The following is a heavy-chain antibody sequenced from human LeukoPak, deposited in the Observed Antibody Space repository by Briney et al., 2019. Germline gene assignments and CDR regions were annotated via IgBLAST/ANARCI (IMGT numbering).Heavy chain of an antibody. V-gene: IGHV1-18*01. CDR3: AREEGDIITGSYWFDP. CDR1: GYTFTSYG. Sequence: ASVKVSCKASGYTFTSYGISWVRQAPGQGLEWMGWISAYNGNTNYAQKLQGRVTMTTDTSTSTAYMELRSLRSDDTAVYYCAREEGDIITGSYWFDPWGQGTLVTVSS. J-gene: IGHJ5*02. CDR2: ISAYNGNT. D-gene: IGHD1-20*01.